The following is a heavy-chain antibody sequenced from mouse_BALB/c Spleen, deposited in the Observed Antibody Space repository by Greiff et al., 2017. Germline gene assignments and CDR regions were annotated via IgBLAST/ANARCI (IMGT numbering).Heavy chain of an antibody. D-gene: IGHD2-2*01. J-gene: IGHJ2*01. V-gene: IGHV1-55*01. CDR1: GYNFTSYW. CDR2: IYPGSGST. Sequence: QVQLQQPGAELVKPGTSVKLSCKASGYNFTSYWINWVKLRPGQGLEWIGDIYPGSGSTNYNEKFKSKATLTVDTSSSTAYIQLSSLASEDSALYYCTRSTMVTPFDYWGQGTTLTVSS. CDR3: TRSTMVTPFDY.